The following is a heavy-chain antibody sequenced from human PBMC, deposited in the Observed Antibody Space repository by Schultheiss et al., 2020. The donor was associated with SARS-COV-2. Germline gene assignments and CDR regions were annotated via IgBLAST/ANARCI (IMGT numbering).Heavy chain of an antibody. J-gene: IGHJ4*02. CDR1: GFTVSSNY. CDR2: IKSKTDGGTT. CDR3: TTDSWCSSTSCYTLDY. D-gene: IGHD2-2*02. Sequence: GESLKISCAASGFTVSSNYMSWVRQAPGKGLEWVGRIKSKTDGGTTDYAAPVKGRFTISRDDSKNTLYLQMNSLKTEDTAVYYCTTDSWCSSTSCYTLDYWGQGTLVTVSS. V-gene: IGHV3-15*01.